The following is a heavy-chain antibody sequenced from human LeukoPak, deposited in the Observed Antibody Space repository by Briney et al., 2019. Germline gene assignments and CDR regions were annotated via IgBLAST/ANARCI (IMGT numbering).Heavy chain of an antibody. CDR3: ARTITMVRAFFDY. CDR1: GFTVSSNY. CDR2: IYSGGTT. D-gene: IGHD3-10*01. V-gene: IGHV3-66*01. J-gene: IGHJ4*02. Sequence: GGSLRLSCAASGFTVSSNYMSWVRQAPGKGLEWVSVIYSGGTTYYADSAKGRFTISRDNSKNTLYLQMNSLRAEDTAVYYCARTITMVRAFFDYWGQGTLVTVSS.